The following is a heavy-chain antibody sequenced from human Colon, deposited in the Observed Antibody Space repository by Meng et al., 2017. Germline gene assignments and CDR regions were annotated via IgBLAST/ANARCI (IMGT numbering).Heavy chain of an antibody. D-gene: IGHD6-13*01. CDR1: GYTFASYD. Sequence: ASVKVSCKASGYTFASYDIHWVRQATGQGLEWMGWVNPNSGNTGFARKIQDRVTMTRNTSISTAYMDLTSLTSEDTAMYYCARERTAAAGNDAFDIWGQGTMVTVSS. J-gene: IGHJ3*02. CDR2: VNPNSGNT. V-gene: IGHV1-8*01. CDR3: ARERTAAAGNDAFDI.